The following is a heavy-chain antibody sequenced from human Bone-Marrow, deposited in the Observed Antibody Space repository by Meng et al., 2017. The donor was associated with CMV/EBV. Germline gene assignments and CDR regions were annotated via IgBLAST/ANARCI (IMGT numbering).Heavy chain of an antibody. D-gene: IGHD2-2*01. CDR3: ATQVKVPAAPWY. Sequence: GGSLTLSCAASGFTVSSNYMSWVRQAPGKGLEWVSVIYGGGSKSYADSVKGRFTIYRDNSKNSLYLQMNSLRAEDMAVYYCATQVKVPAAPWYWGQGTLVTVSS. CDR2: IYGGGSK. J-gene: IGHJ4*02. CDR1: GFTVSSNY. V-gene: IGHV3-53*01.